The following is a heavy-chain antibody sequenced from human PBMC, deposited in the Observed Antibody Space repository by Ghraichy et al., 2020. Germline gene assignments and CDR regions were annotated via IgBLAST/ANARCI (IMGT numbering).Heavy chain of an antibody. CDR1: GFTFTKYG. J-gene: IGHJ6*02. V-gene: IGHV3-30*18. Sequence: GESLNISCAASGFTFTKYGMHWVRQAPGRGLEWVAVISYDGSNTNYADSGRFSISRDNSKNTLLLQINGLRTEDTAVYYCAKERDTSGYYSFRGDYYGMDVWGHGTTVTVSS. D-gene: IGHD3-10*01. CDR3: AKERDTSGYYSFRGDYYGMDV. CDR2: ISYDGSNT.